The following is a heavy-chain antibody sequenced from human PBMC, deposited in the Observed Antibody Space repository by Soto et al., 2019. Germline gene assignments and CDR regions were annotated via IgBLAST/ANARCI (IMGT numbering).Heavy chain of an antibody. Sequence: EVQLLESGGGLVQPGESLRLSCAASGFTFSSYAMSWVRQAPGKGLEWVSVISGSDDSTYYADSVKGRFTISRDNSKNTLYLQMNRLKAEEPGVYYCAKRSSSSTFDYWGQGTLVTVSS. CDR3: AKRSSSSTFDY. V-gene: IGHV3-23*01. J-gene: IGHJ4*02. CDR1: GFTFSSYA. D-gene: IGHD6-6*01. CDR2: ISGSDDST.